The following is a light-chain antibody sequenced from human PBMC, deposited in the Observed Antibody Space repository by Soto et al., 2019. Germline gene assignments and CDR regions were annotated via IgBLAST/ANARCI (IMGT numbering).Light chain of an antibody. CDR3: QKYNSAPRT. Sequence: DIPMTQSPSSLSASIGDRVTITCRASQDISNYLAWYQQRPGQIPELLIYAASTLQSGVPSRFSGSGSGTDFTLTISSLQPEDGATYYCQKYNSAPRTFGPGTKVDLK. J-gene: IGKJ3*01. CDR2: AAS. CDR1: QDISNY. V-gene: IGKV1-27*01.